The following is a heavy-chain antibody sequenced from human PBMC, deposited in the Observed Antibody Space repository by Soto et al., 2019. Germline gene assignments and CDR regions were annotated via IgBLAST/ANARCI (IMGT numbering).Heavy chain of an antibody. V-gene: IGHV3-23*01. CDR2: ISGSADHT. J-gene: IGHJ4*02. Sequence: VQLLQSGGGLVQPGGSLRLSCAASGFTFASHAMSWVRLAPGKGLEWLAGISGSADHTYYADSVKGRFTISRDSSENTLYLQMNSLGGEDTAIYYCAKAGLPVAGNYFDFWGQGTLVTVSS. CDR1: GFTFASHA. CDR3: AKAGLPVAGNYFDF. D-gene: IGHD6-19*01.